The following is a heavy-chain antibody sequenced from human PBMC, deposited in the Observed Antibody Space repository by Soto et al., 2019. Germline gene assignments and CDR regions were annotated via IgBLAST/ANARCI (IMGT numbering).Heavy chain of an antibody. D-gene: IGHD6-19*01. CDR2: ISSSSSYI. CDR1: GFTFSSYS. V-gene: IGHV3-21*01. CDR3: ARTDSSGWYIPAYSPSYFDY. J-gene: IGHJ4*02. Sequence: KSGGSLRLSCAASGFTFSSYSMNWVRQAPGKGLEWVSSISSSSSYIYYADSVKGRFTISRDNANNSLYLQMNSLRAEDTAVYYCARTDSSGWYIPAYSPSYFDYWGQGTLVTVSS.